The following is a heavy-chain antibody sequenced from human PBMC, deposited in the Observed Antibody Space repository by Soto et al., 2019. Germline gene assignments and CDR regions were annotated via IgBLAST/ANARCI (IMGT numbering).Heavy chain of an antibody. D-gene: IGHD4-17*01. J-gene: IGHJ5*02. CDR2: IYWDDDK. CDR1: GFSLSTSGVG. CDR3: AHADYGGNANWFDP. Sequence: QITLKESGPTLVKPTQTLTLTCTFSGFSLSTSGVGVGWIRQPPGQALEWLALIYWDDDKRYSPSLQSRLTITKDTYKIQGGLTMTNMDPVDTATYYCAHADYGGNANWFDPWCQGTMVTVSS. V-gene: IGHV2-5*02.